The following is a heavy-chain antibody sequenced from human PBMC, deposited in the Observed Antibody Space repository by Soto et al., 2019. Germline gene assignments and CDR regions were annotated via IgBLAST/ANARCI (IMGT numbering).Heavy chain of an antibody. CDR1: GYTFTSYG. CDR2: ISAYNGNT. Sequence: ASVKVSCKXSGYTFTSYGISWVRQAPGQGLEWMGWISAYNGNTNYAQKLQGRVTMTTDTSTSTAYMELRSLRSDDTAVYYCARILGYCRSTSCTVGYYYYYGMDVWGQGTTVTVSS. CDR3: ARILGYCRSTSCTVGYYYYYGMDV. D-gene: IGHD2-2*01. V-gene: IGHV1-18*04. J-gene: IGHJ6*02.